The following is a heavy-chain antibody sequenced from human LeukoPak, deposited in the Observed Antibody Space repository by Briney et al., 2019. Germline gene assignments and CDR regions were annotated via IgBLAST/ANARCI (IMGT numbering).Heavy chain of an antibody. CDR3: ARDMLPGYSYGRNNWFDP. D-gene: IGHD5-18*01. V-gene: IGHV4-39*07. CDR1: GGSIRSSYYY. Sequence: PSETLSLTCTVSGGSIRSSYYYWGWIRQPPGKGLEWIGEINHSGSTNYNPSLKSRVTISVDTSKNQFSLKLSSVTAADTAVYYCARDMLPGYSYGRNNWFDPWGQGTLVTVSS. J-gene: IGHJ5*02. CDR2: INHSGST.